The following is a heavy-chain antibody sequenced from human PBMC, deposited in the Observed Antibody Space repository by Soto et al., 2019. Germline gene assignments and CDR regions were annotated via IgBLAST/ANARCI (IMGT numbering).Heavy chain of an antibody. V-gene: IGHV4-31*03. J-gene: IGHJ5*02. CDR3: ARWWSGSRQGFDP. Sequence: QVQLQESGPGLVKPSQTLSLTCTVSGGSISSGDYYWSWIRQHLGKGLEWIGYIYYSGSTYYNPSLKSRVTISVDTSKNQFSLKLSSVTAADTAVYYCARWWSGSRQGFDPWGQGTLVTVSS. CDR1: GGSISSGDYY. CDR2: IYYSGST. D-gene: IGHD3-3*01.